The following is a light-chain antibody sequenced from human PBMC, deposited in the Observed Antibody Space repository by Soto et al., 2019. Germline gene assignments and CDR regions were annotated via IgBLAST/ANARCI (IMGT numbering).Light chain of an antibody. V-gene: IGLV2-14*01. J-gene: IGLJ2*01. CDR3: TSYSSSSPVL. Sequence: QSVLTQPAAVSGSPRQSITIACTGTSTDVGGYNYVSWYQQHPGEAPKLIIYEVSNRPSGVSHRFSGSKSGNTASLTISGLQADDEADYYCTSYSSSSPVLFGGGTKLTVL. CDR1: STDVGGYNY. CDR2: EVS.